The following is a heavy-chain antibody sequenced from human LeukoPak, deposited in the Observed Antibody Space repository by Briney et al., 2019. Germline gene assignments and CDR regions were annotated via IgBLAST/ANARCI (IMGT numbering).Heavy chain of an antibody. CDR1: GGSFSGYY. J-gene: IGHJ4*02. D-gene: IGHD2-15*01. CDR2: INHSGST. Sequence: SETLSLTCAVYGGSFSGYYWSWIRQPPGKGLEWIGEINHSGSTYYNPSLKSRVTISVDTSKNQFSLKLSSVTAADAAVYYCARDCSGGTCYLGVVDYWGQGILVTVSS. CDR3: ARDCSGGTCYLGVVDY. V-gene: IGHV4-34*01.